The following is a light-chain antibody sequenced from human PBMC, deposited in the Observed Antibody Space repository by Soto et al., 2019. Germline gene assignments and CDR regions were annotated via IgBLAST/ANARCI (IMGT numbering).Light chain of an antibody. J-gene: IGKJ1*01. CDR1: QGISSW. CDR3: QHYNSYSEA. Sequence: EIQMTQSPSSVSAYVGDRVTITCRASQGISSWLAWYQQKPGKAPKLLIYDASSLESGVPQRFSGSGSGTEFTLTISSLQPDDFATYYCQHYNSYSEAFGQGSKVDIK. CDR2: DAS. V-gene: IGKV1-5*01.